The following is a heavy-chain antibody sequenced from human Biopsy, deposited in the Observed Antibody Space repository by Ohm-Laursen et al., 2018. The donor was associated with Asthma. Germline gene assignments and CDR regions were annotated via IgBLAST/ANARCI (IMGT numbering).Heavy chain of an antibody. CDR1: SGSGGYMRSGNYY. CDR2: IYYSGTT. V-gene: IGHV4-39*01. J-gene: IGHJ6*02. D-gene: IGHD6-13*01. CDR3: VRGSSSWHHGPFHYYYGLDV. Sequence: GTLSLTCSPSSGSGGYMRSGNYYWGWIRQPPGKGLEWIGSIYYSGTTYYNPSLETRVTVSADTSKNQFSLKRTSVTAADTAVYYCVRGSSSWHHGPFHYYYGLDVWGQGTTATVSS.